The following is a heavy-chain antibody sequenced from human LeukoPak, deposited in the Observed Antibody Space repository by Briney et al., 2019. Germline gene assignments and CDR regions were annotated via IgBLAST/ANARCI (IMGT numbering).Heavy chain of an antibody. CDR3: AKHVITDGSGYYYFGS. CDR2: FYYTGTT. D-gene: IGHD3-22*01. CDR1: GGSISSDCCY. V-gene: IGHV4-39*01. Sequence: TETLSLTCTVSGGSISSDCCYWGWIRQPPGKGPEWIGGFYYTGTTYYSPSLKSRITISANTSKNQFSLRLSSVTAADTAVYYCAKHVITDGSGYYYFGSWGQGTLVTVSS. J-gene: IGHJ4*02.